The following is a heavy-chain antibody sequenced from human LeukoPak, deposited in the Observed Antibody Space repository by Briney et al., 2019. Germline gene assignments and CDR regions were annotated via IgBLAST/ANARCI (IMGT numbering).Heavy chain of an antibody. Sequence: PGGSLRLSCAASGFAFSTYAMSWVRQAPGKGLEWVSSISGSGSNTYYADSVKGQFTISRASSKNTLYLQMNSLRAEDTAVYYCARDPRGPYGTHAFDIWGQGTMVTVSS. CDR1: GFAFSTYA. V-gene: IGHV3-23*01. CDR2: ISGSGSNT. J-gene: IGHJ3*02. D-gene: IGHD3-10*01. CDR3: ARDPRGPYGTHAFDI.